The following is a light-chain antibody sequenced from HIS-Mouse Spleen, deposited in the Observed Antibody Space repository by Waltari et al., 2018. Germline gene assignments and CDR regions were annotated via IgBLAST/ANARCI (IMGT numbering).Light chain of an antibody. CDR1: ALPKKY. CDR2: QDS. CDR3: YSTDSSGNHRV. Sequence: SYELTQPPSVSVSPGQTARITCSGDALPKKYAYWYQQKSGQAPVLVIYQDSKLPAGIPERFSGSSYGTMATLTISGAQVEDEADYYCYSTDSSGNHRVFGGGTKLTVL. J-gene: IGLJ2*01. V-gene: IGLV3-10*01.